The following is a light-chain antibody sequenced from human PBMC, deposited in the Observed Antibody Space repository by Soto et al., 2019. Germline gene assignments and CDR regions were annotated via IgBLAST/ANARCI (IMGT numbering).Light chain of an antibody. J-gene: IGKJ5*01. CDR1: QNLSRY. Sequence: EVVLTQSPGTLSLSPGDRASLSCRASQNLSRYFLAWYQHTPGQAPRLLIYDASNRATGIPARFSGSGSGTDFTLTISSLEPEDFAVYYCQQRSNWPLFGQGTRLEIK. CDR3: QQRSNWPL. V-gene: IGKV3-11*01. CDR2: DAS.